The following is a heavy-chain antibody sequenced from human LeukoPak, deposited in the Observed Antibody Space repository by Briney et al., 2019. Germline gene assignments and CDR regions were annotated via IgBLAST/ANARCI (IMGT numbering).Heavy chain of an antibody. Sequence: PSETLSLTCAVYGGSLSGYYWSWFRQSPGKGPEWIGEVNHRGSTNYNPSLKSRVTISVDTSKNQFSLKLSSVTAADTAVYYCAREIIVARGAFDIWGQGTMVTVSS. CDR3: AREIIVARGAFDI. CDR1: GGSLSGYY. CDR2: VNHRGST. D-gene: IGHD5-12*01. V-gene: IGHV4-34*01. J-gene: IGHJ3*02.